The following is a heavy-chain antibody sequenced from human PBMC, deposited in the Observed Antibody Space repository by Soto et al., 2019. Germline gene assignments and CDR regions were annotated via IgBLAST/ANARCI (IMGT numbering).Heavy chain of an antibody. D-gene: IGHD4-17*01. V-gene: IGHV4-59*01. Sequence: PSETLSLTCTVSGGSISSYYWSWIRQPPGKGLEWIGYIYYSGSTDYNPSLKSRVTISVDTSKNQFSLKLSSVTAADTAVYYCARGADMISYGDLFDYWGQGTLVTVSS. CDR2: IYYSGST. J-gene: IGHJ4*02. CDR1: GGSISSYY. CDR3: ARGADMISYGDLFDY.